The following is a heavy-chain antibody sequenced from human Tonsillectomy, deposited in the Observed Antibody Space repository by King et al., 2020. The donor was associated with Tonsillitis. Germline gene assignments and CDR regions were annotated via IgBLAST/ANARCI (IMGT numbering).Heavy chain of an antibody. CDR3: TSHHGYSYGSFDY. CDR1: GFTFSGSA. CDR2: IRSKANSYAT. D-gene: IGHD5-18*01. J-gene: IGHJ4*02. Sequence: VQLVESGGGLVQPGGSLKLSCAASGFTFSGSAVHWVRQASGKGLEWVGRIRSKANSYATAYAASVKGRFTISRDDSKNTAYLQMNSLKTEDMAVYYCTSHHGYSYGSFDYWGQGTLVTVSS. V-gene: IGHV3-73*01.